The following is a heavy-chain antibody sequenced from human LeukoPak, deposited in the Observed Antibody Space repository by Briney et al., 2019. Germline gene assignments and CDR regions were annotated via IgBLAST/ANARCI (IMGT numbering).Heavy chain of an antibody. J-gene: IGHJ4*02. V-gene: IGHV6-1*01. Sequence: SQTLSLTCAISGDNVSSNSAAWNWLRQSPSRGLEWLGRTYCRSKWFHHYAVSVKSRITINPDTSKNQFFLQLSSVTPEDTAVYYCTRDSGNSSPYFDYWGQGALVTVSS. CDR2: TYCRSKWFH. CDR1: GDNVSSNSAA. D-gene: IGHD1-7*01. CDR3: TRDSGNSSPYFDY.